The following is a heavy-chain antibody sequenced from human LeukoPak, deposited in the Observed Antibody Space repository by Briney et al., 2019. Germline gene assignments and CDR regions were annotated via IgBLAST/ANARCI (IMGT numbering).Heavy chain of an antibody. D-gene: IGHD3-10*01. CDR1: GGSISSSH. Sequence: SETLSLTCTVSGGSISSSHWSWIRQSPGKGLEWIAYIHTNGNSNYNPSLKSRVTISIDTSKSHLSLKLRSVTAADTAIYYCTRGSTGQFDPWGQGTLVTVSS. CDR3: TRGSTGQFDP. J-gene: IGHJ5*02. V-gene: IGHV4-4*09. CDR2: IHTNGNS.